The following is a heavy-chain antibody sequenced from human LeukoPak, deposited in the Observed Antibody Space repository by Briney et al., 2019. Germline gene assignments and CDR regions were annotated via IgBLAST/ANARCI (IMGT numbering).Heavy chain of an antibody. CDR2: IYTNGNT. D-gene: IGHD3-3*01. CDR3: ARHKYYYSKSFWSDWFDP. J-gene: IGHJ5*02. Sequence: SETLSLTCTVSGDPVSSSYWGWIRQSAGKGLEWLGRIYTNGNTSYNPSLGSRVTMSVDASKNQFFLHLSSVTAADTGIYYCARHKYYYSKSFWSDWFDPWGQGTLVTASS. V-gene: IGHV4-4*07. CDR1: GDPVSSSY.